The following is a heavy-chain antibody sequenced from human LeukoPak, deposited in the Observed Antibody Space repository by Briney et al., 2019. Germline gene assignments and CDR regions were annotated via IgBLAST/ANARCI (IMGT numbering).Heavy chain of an antibody. CDR3: ARDDRGDGYNLYY. CDR2: IYYSGST. D-gene: IGHD5-24*01. V-gene: IGHV4-59*01. Sequence: PSETLSLTCTVSGGSISSYYWSWIRQPPGKGLEWIGYIYYSGSTNYNPSLKSRVTISVDTSKNQFSLKLSSVTAADTAVYYCARDDRGDGYNLYYWGQGTLVTVSS. J-gene: IGHJ4*02. CDR1: GGSISSYY.